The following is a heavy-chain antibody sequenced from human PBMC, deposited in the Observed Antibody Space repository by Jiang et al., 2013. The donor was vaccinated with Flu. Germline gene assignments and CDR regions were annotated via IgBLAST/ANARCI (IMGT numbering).Heavy chain of an antibody. CDR3: AKDRRKNDYGDYVAFDY. CDR2: ISGSGYST. CDR1: GFTFSSYA. D-gene: IGHD4-17*01. V-gene: IGHV3-23*01. Sequence: GLVQPGGSLRLSCAASGFTFSSYAMSWVRQAPGKGLEWVSGISGSGYSTYNADSVKGRFTISRDNSKNTLYLQMNSLRAEDTAVYYCAKDRRKNDYGDYVAFDYWGQGTLVTASS. J-gene: IGHJ4*02.